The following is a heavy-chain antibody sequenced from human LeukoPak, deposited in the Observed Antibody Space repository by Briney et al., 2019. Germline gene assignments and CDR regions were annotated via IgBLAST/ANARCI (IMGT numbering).Heavy chain of an antibody. Sequence: MAGGSLRLSCAASGYTFGSFSINWVRQAPGKGLEWVSSISVRSNYIYYADSVRGRFSISRDDARDSLYLQMNSLRAEDTAVYYCVRLRRNSDTSGYYYYYDFWGQGTLVTVSS. CDR2: ISVRSNYI. V-gene: IGHV3-21*01. CDR3: VRLRRNSDTSGYYYYYDF. J-gene: IGHJ4*02. D-gene: IGHD3-22*01. CDR1: GYTFGSFS.